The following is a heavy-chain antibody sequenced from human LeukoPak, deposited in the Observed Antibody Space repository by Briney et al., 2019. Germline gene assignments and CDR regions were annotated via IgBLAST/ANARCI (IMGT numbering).Heavy chain of an antibody. J-gene: IGHJ5*02. D-gene: IGHD1-26*01. V-gene: IGHV4-59*08. Sequence: PSETLSLTCIVFGGSISSYYWSWIRQPPGKGLEWIGYIYYSGSTNNNPSLKSRVSISVDTSKNQFSLKLRSVTAADTAVYYCARHLVGADGDWFDPWGQGILVTVSS. CDR3: ARHLVGADGDWFDP. CDR2: IYYSGST. CDR1: GGSISSYY.